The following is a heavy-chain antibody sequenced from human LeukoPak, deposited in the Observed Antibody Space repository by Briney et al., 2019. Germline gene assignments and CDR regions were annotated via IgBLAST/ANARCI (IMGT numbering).Heavy chain of an antibody. CDR2: ITTTSSYT. J-gene: IGHJ4*02. D-gene: IGHD3-9*01. CDR3: ARVLSGTLTFDH. V-gene: IGHV3-21*01. Sequence: GGSLRLSCAASGFTFSTYAMNWVRQAPGKGLEWVSSITTTSSYTYYADSVKGRFTISRDNAKNSLFLQMNSLRAEDTAVYYCARVLSGTLTFDHWGQGTLDAVSS. CDR1: GFTFSTYA.